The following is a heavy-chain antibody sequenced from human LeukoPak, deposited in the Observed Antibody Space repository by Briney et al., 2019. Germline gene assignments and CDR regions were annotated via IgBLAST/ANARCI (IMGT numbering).Heavy chain of an antibody. CDR3: AREDIRLDYSDY. J-gene: IGHJ4*02. D-gene: IGHD6-19*01. CDR1: GFTFRSYE. V-gene: IGHV3-48*03. CDR2: ISGSGVTK. Sequence: PGGSLRLSCAASGFTFRSYEMNWVRQAPGRGLEWVSYISGSGVTKYYADSVKGRFTISRDDAKNSLYLQMNSLRAEDTAVYYCAREDIRLDYSDYWGQGTLVTVSS.